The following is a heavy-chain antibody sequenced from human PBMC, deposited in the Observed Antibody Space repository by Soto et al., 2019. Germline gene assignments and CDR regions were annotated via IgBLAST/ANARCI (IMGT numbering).Heavy chain of an antibody. CDR3: AKSPSPYDILTGYLINDY. Sequence: GGSLRLSCAASGFTFSSYAMSWVRQAPGKGLEWVSAISGSGGSTYYADSVKGRFTISRDNSKNTLYLQMNSLRAEDTAVYYCAKSPSPYDILTGYLINDYWGQGTLVTVSS. V-gene: IGHV3-23*01. J-gene: IGHJ4*02. CDR2: ISGSGGST. D-gene: IGHD3-9*01. CDR1: GFTFSSYA.